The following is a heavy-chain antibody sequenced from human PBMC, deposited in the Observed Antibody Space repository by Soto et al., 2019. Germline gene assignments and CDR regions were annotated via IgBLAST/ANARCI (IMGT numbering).Heavy chain of an antibody. CDR1: GGSISSYY. Sequence: KPSETLSLTCTVSGGSISSYYWSWIRQPPGKGLEWIGYIYYSGSTNYNPSLKSRVTISVDTSKNQFSLKLSSVTAADTAVYYCARLTIAGRPRYFDYWGQGTLVTVSS. J-gene: IGHJ4*02. D-gene: IGHD3-9*01. CDR2: IYYSGST. CDR3: ARLTIAGRPRYFDY. V-gene: IGHV4-59*01.